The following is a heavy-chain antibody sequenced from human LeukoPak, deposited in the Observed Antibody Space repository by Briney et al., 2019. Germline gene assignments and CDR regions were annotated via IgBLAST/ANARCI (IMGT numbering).Heavy chain of an antibody. D-gene: IGHD1/OR15-1a*01. CDR1: GLSFSFYA. CDR3: ARDQGRGGTYYFDY. CDR2: ISGGGAGT. J-gene: IGHJ4*02. V-gene: IGHV3-21*01. Sequence: PGGSLRLSCAASGLSFSFYAMSWVRQAPGKGLEWVSSISGGGAGTYYADSVKGRFTISRDNAKNSLYLEMNSLRAEDTAVYYCARDQGRGGTYYFDYWGQGTLVTVSS.